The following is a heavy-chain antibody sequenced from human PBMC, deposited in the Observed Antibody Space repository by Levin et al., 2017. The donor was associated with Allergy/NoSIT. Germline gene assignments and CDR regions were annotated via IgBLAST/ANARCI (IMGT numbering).Heavy chain of an antibody. CDR3: ARQMRLGDYYKWFDS. J-gene: IGHJ5*01. V-gene: IGHV4-59*01. CDR1: GASISQSY. CDR2: VYHAVST. Sequence: SETLSLTCIVSGASISQSYWSWIRQSPGKGLEWIGHVYHAVSTSYNPSLKSRVTMSLDTSKNQFSLKLNSATSEDTAVYYCARQMRLGDYYKWFDSWGQGILVTVSS. D-gene: IGHD2/OR15-2a*01.